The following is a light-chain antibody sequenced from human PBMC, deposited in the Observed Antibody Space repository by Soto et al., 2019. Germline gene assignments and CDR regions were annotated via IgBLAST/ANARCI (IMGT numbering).Light chain of an antibody. CDR1: QNINNY. J-gene: IGKJ5*01. CDR2: DAS. CDR3: QQYENRPT. V-gene: IGKV1-33*01. Sequence: QMTQSASSLSASVGDRVTITCQASQNINNYLNWYQQKPGRAPKLLIYDASNLEAGVPSRFRGSGSGTDFTFTISRLQPEDIATYYCQQYENRPTFGQGTRLEIK.